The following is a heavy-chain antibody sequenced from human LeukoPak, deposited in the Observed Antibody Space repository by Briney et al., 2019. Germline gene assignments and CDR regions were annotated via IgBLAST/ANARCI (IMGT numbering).Heavy chain of an antibody. CDR3: ARHGRSGCYYTWFDP. J-gene: IGHJ5*02. CDR1: GGSISSYY. Sequence: PSETLSLTCTVSGGSISSYYWSWVRQPPGKGLEWIGYIYYSGSTNYNPSLKSRVTMSVDTSKNQFSLKLSSVSAADTAVYYCARHGRSGCYYTWFDPWGQGTLVTVSS. D-gene: IGHD1-26*01. CDR2: IYYSGST. V-gene: IGHV4-59*08.